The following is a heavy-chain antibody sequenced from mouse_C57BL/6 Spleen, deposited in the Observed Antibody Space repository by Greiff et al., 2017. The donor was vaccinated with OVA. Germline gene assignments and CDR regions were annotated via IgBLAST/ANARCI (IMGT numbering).Heavy chain of an antibody. CDR2: IYPRSGNT. CDR1: GYTFTSYG. V-gene: IGHV1-81*01. CDR3: ARNYGSSPYAMDY. J-gene: IGHJ4*01. Sequence: QVHVKQSGAELARPGASVKLSCKASGYTFTSYGISWVKQRTGQGLEWIGEIYPRSGNTYYNEKFKGKATLTADKSSSTAYMELRSLTSEDSAVYFCARNYGSSPYAMDYWGQGTSVTVSS. D-gene: IGHD1-1*01.